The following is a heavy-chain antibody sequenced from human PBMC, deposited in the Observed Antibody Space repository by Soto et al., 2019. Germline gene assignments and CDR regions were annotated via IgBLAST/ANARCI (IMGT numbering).Heavy chain of an antibody. V-gene: IGHV3-23*01. CDR1: GFTFSSYA. D-gene: IGHD3-10*01. CDR3: AKAPDYYGSNWFDP. J-gene: IGHJ5*02. Sequence: GGSLRLSCAASGFTFSSYAMSWVRQAPGKGLGWVSAISGSGGSTYYADSVKGRFTISRDNSKNTLYLQMNSLRAEDTAVYYCAKAPDYYGSNWFDPWGQGTLVTVSS. CDR2: ISGSGGST.